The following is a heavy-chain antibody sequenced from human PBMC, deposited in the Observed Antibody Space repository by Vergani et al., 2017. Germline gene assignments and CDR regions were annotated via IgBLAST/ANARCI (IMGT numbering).Heavy chain of an antibody. J-gene: IGHJ3*02. CDR1: GGSISSSSYY. D-gene: IGHD3-10*01. CDR2: IYYSGST. CDR3: ARRGRALLWFGDHAGAFDI. V-gene: IGHV4-39*07. Sequence: QVQLQESGPGLVKPSETLSLTCTVSGGSISSSSYYWGWIRQPPGKGLEWIGSIYYSGSTNYNPSLKSRVTISVDTSKNQFSLKLSSVTAADTAVYYCARRGRALLWFGDHAGAFDIWGQGTMVTVSS.